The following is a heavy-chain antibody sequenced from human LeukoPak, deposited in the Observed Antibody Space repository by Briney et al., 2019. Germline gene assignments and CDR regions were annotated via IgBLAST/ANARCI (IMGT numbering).Heavy chain of an antibody. CDR2: ISGSGGST. D-gene: IGHD3-16*01. CDR3: ARVSRTESLRAWGGWFDP. CDR1: GFTFSSYA. V-gene: IGHV3-23*01. J-gene: IGHJ5*02. Sequence: GGSLRLSCAASGFTFSSYAMSWVRQAPGKGLEWVSAISGSGGSTYYADSVKGRFTISRDNSKNTLYLQMNSLRAEDTAVYYCARVSRTESLRAWGGWFDPWGQGTLVTVSS.